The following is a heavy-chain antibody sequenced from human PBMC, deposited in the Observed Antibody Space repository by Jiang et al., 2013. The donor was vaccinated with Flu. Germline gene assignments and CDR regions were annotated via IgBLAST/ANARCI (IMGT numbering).Heavy chain of an antibody. D-gene: IGHD2-2*01. V-gene: IGHV1-2*06. CDR2: INPNSGGT. Sequence: SGAEVKKPGASVKVSCKASGYTFTGYYIQWVRQAPGQGLEWMGRINPNSGGTNYARNFQGRVTMTRDTSLSTAYMELSRLRSDDTALYYCARAVLPANWFDLWGQGALVTVSS. CDR1: GYTFTGYY. J-gene: IGHJ5*02. CDR3: ARAVLPANWFDL.